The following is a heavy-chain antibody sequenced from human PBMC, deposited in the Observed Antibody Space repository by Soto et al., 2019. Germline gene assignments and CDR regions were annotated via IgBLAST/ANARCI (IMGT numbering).Heavy chain of an antibody. D-gene: IGHD6-6*01. J-gene: IGHJ3*02. V-gene: IGHV3-23*01. CDR2: ISGSDGST. CDR1: GFTFSSYA. CDR3: ARLAEYSSSYDAFDI. Sequence: GGSLRLSCAASGFTFSSYAMSWVRQAPGKGLEWVSAISGSDGSTYYADSVKGRFTISRDNSKNTLYLQMNSLRAEDTAVYYCARLAEYSSSYDAFDIWGQGTMVTVSS.